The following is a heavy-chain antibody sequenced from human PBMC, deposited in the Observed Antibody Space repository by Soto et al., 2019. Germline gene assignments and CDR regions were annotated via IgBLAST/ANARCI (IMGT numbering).Heavy chain of an antibody. CDR1: GYTFTSYD. CDR3: ATVVAGGLLREEYYYYCMDV. Sequence: QVQLVQSGAEVKKPGASVKVSCKASGYTFTSYDINWVRQATGQGLEWMGWMNPNSGNTGYAHKHQGREALTRNTSESTGYPELVSLRSADTAVYYCATVVAGGLLREEYYYYCMDVWGQGTTVTVSS. V-gene: IGHV1-8*01. D-gene: IGHD3-16*01. J-gene: IGHJ6*02. CDR2: MNPNSGNT.